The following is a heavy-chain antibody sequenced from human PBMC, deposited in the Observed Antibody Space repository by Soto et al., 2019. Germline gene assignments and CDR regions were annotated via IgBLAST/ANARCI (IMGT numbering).Heavy chain of an antibody. D-gene: IGHD2-2*01. Sequence: SETLSLTCTVSGGSISSGDYYWSWIRQPPGKGLEWIGYIYYSGSTYYNPSLKSRVTISVDTSKNQFSLKLSSVTAADTAVYYCARVIPREVIVVVPAAMPGGYGMDVWGQGTTVTVSS. CDR2: IYYSGST. J-gene: IGHJ6*02. CDR1: GGSISSGDYY. V-gene: IGHV4-30-4*01. CDR3: ARVIPREVIVVVPAAMPGGYGMDV.